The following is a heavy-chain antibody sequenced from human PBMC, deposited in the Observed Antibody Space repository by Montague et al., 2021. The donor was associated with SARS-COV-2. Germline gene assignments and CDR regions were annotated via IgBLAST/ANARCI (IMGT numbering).Heavy chain of an antibody. CDR1: GYTFSGYD. D-gene: IGHD2-21*01. J-gene: IGHJ4*02. V-gene: IGHV1-8*01. CDR3: ARALSRHIVVVIASVLREYYFDY. Sequence: SVKVSCKASGYTFSGYDINWVRQATGQGLEWMGWMNPNSGNTGYAQKFQGRVTMTRDTSISTAYMELSSLRSEDTAVYYCARALSRHIVVVIASVLREYYFDYWGQGTLVTVSS. CDR2: MNPNSGNT.